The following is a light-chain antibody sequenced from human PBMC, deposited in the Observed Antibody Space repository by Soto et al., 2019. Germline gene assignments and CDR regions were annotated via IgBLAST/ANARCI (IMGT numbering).Light chain of an antibody. CDR2: DNN. CDR3: GTWDSSLTAVV. CDR1: SSNIGKTY. V-gene: IGLV1-51*01. Sequence: QSVLTQPPSVSAAPGQKVTISCSGSSSNIGKTYVSWYQQFPGTAPKLLIYDNNKRPSGIPDRFSGSKSGTSATLGITGLQTGDEADYYCGTWDSSLTAVVFGGGTKVTVL. J-gene: IGLJ2*01.